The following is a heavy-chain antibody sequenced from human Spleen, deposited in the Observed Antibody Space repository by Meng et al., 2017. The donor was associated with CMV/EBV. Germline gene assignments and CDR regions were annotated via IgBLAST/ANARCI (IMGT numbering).Heavy chain of an antibody. CDR3: ARGSVVVAATGVPNWFDP. V-gene: IGHV3-7*01. CDR1: GFTFSRYW. Sequence: GESLKISCAASGFTFSRYWMNWVRQAPGKGLEWVANIKQNGNEKYYVDSVKGRFTISRDNAKNSLYLQMNSLRAEDTAVYYCARGSVVVAATGVPNWFDPWGQGTLVTVSS. J-gene: IGHJ5*02. D-gene: IGHD2-15*01. CDR2: IKQNGNEK.